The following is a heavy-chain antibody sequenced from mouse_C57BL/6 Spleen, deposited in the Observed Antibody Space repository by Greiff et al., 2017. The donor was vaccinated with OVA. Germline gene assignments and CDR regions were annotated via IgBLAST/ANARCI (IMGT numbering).Heavy chain of an antibody. CDR2: IYPGSGST. Sequence: QVQLQQPGAELVKPGASVKMSCKASGYTFTSYWITWVKQRPGQGLEWIGDIYPGSGSTNYNEKFKSKATLTVDTSSSTAYMQLSSLTSEDSAVYYCARHPYYGSSSYFDYWGQGTTLTVSS. CDR1: GYTFTSYW. CDR3: ARHPYYGSSSYFDY. D-gene: IGHD1-1*01. J-gene: IGHJ2*01. V-gene: IGHV1-55*01.